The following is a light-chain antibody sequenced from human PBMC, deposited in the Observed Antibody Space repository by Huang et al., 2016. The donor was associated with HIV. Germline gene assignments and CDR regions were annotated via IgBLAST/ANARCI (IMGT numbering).Light chain of an antibody. CDR2: GAS. V-gene: IGKV3-15*01. CDR1: QSVSSN. CDR3: QQYNNRYT. Sequence: IVMTKSPGTLSVSPGERATLSCRASQSVSSNLAWYQQKAGQAPRLLIYGASTRATGIQARFSGSGSGTEFTLTISSLQSEDFAVYYCQQYNNRYTFGPGTKLEIK. J-gene: IGKJ2*01.